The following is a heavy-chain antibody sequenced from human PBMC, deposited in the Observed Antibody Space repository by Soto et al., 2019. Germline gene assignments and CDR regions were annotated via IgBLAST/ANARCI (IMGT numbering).Heavy chain of an antibody. J-gene: IGHJ6*02. V-gene: IGHV1-2*02. D-gene: IGHD3-10*01. CDR3: ARDLCPLGSGSACPKFGSDF. Sequence: VSVKVSCKASGYTFTGHYMHWVRQVSGKGLEYLGWLKSDNGGAYSAPKFQGRVTFTRDTSTTTAYMELSGLRSDDTAVYFCARDLCPLGSGSACPKFGSDFWGQGTTVTVSS. CDR1: GYTFTGHY. CDR2: LKSDNGGA.